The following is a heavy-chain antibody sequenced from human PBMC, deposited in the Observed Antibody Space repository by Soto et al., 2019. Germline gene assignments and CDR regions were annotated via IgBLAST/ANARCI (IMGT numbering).Heavy chain of an antibody. CDR1: GFAFNSDA. Sequence: PGGSLRLSCAASGFAFNSDAMSWFRQAPGRGLEWVAAINGSGDSTYYADSVKGRFTISRDNSKNTLYLQMNSLRAEDTAVYYCAKDRYYDSSGYHDAFDIWGQGTMVTVSS. CDR3: AKDRYYDSSGYHDAFDI. CDR2: INGSGDST. J-gene: IGHJ3*02. V-gene: IGHV3-23*01. D-gene: IGHD3-22*01.